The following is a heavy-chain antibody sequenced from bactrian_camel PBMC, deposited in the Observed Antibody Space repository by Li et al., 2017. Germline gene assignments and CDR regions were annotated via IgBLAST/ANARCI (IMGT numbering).Heavy chain of an antibody. Sequence: HVQLVESGGGSVQAGGSLRLSCAVSGYGHMPYCLGWFRQAPGREREGLAVFFTNIQKAHYTDSTKGRFTVSQDIAKNTLYLQMDNLKPEDTAMYYCAAGLAWWDGGSCVGLETREYKYWGQGTQVTVS. D-gene: IGHD2*01. V-gene: IGHV3S6*01. CDR1: GYGHMPYC. CDR2: FFTNIQKA. J-gene: IGHJ4*01. CDR3: AAGLAWWDGGSCVGLETREYKY.